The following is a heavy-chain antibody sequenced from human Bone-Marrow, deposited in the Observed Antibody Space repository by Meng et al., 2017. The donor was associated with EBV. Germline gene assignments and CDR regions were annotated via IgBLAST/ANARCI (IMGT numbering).Heavy chain of an antibody. V-gene: IGHV1-18*01. D-gene: IGHD3-10*01. J-gene: IGHJ4*02. Sequence: GEMPGASVTVCGKASGVPLRRYGIPWVRQAPEQGREWMGWVSAFNGKTNYAQKLQGRATIAADTSTSTAYIELRSLRSDDTAVYYCARAYYGSGSYCGGFDYWGQGTLVTVFS. CDR1: GVPLRRYG. CDR3: ARAYYGSGSYCGGFDY. CDR2: VSAFNGKT.